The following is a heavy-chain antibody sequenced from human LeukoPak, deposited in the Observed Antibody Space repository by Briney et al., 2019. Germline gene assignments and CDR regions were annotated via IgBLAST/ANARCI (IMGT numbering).Heavy chain of an antibody. CDR1: GGTFSSYA. J-gene: IGHJ6*03. CDR2: IIPIFGTA. D-gene: IGHD1-26*01. V-gene: IGHV1-69*05. Sequence: SVKVSCKASGGTFSSYAIRWVRQAPGQGLEWMGGIIPIFGTANYAQKFQGRVTITTDASTSTAYMELSSLRSEDTAVYYCARGHIVGATYYYYYMDVWGKGTTVTVSS. CDR3: ARGHIVGATYYYYYMDV.